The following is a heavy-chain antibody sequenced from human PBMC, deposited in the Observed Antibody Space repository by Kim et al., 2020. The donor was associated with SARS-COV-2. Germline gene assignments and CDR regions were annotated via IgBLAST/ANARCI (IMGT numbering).Heavy chain of an antibody. V-gene: IGHV3-30*01. J-gene: IGHJ3*02. Sequence: VKGRFTDTRDNSKNTVYVHMNSLRAEDTAVYYCARDPDSGSYYNAAFDIWGQGTMVTVSS. D-gene: IGHD3-10*01. CDR3: ARDPDSGSYYNAAFDI.